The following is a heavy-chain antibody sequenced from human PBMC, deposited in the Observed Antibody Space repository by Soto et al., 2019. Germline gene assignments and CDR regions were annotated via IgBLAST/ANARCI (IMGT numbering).Heavy chain of an antibody. J-gene: IGHJ4*02. Sequence: QVQLVESGGGVVQPGRSLRLSCAASGFSFSISPMHWVRQAPGKGPEWVALISYDGTNKFYADSVKGRFTISRDNSKCTVYLQVDSLRPEDAAVYYCARDPKTSGGQHWAFNYFGSWRQGTLVTVSS. CDR1: GFSFSISP. V-gene: IGHV3-30-3*01. D-gene: IGHD7-27*01. CDR3: ARDPKTSGGQHWAFNYFGS. CDR2: ISYDGTNK.